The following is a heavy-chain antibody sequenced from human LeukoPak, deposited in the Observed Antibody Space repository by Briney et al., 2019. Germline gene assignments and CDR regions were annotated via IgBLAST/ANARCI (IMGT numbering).Heavy chain of an antibody. CDR3: ARDARELRYFDWLFYFDY. V-gene: IGHV4-38-2*02. D-gene: IGHD3-9*01. Sequence: SETLSLTCAVSGYSISSGYYWGWIRQPPGQGLEWIGSIYHSGSTYYNPSLKSRVTISVDTSKNQFSLKLSSVTAADTAVYYCARDARELRYFDWLFYFDYWGQGTLVTVSS. CDR2: IYHSGST. J-gene: IGHJ4*02. CDR1: GYSISSGYY.